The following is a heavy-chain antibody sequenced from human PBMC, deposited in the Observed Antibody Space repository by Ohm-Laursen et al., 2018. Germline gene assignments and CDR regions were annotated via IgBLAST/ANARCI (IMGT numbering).Heavy chain of an antibody. CDR2: INHSGST. Sequence: SETLSLTCTVYGGSFSGYYWSWIRQPPGKGLDWIGEINHSGSTNYNPSLKSRVTISVDTSKNQFSLKLSSVTAADTALYYCARGLWWFDPWGQGTLVTVSS. CDR3: ARGLWWFDP. J-gene: IGHJ5*02. CDR1: GGSFSGYY. V-gene: IGHV4-34*01.